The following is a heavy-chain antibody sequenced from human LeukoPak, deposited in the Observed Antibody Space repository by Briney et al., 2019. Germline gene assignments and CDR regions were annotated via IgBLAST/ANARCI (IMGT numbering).Heavy chain of an antibody. Sequence: GGSLRLSCEGSGFVFSSYWMTWVRQAPGKGLEWVADIKNDGSEKHYVDSVKGRFTISRDNDKNSLSLQMKSLRDEDTAIYFCARKNSGWSFFWDYRGQGSLVTVSS. CDR1: GFVFSSYW. V-gene: IGHV3-7*03. J-gene: IGHJ4*02. CDR2: IKNDGSEK. CDR3: ARKNSGWSFFWDY. D-gene: IGHD2-15*01.